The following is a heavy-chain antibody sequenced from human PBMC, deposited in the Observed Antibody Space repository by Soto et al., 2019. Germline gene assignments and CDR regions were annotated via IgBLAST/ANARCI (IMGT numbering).Heavy chain of an antibody. CDR2: IPQEGSDG. J-gene: IGHJ6*02. V-gene: IGHV3-7*03. D-gene: IGHD5-12*01. Sequence: GSLRLSCEVSGFTLSMYSMTWVRQAPGKGLEWVAKIPQEGSDGHYVDSVKGRFTISRDNAKNSVYLQMNSLKTEDTAVYYCTCGRGGYDLYGMDVWGQGTTVTVSS. CDR3: TCGRGGYDLYGMDV. CDR1: GFTLSMYS.